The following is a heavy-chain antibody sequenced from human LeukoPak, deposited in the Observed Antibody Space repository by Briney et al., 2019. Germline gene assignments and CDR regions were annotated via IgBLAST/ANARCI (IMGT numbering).Heavy chain of an antibody. CDR1: GGSITSYY. D-gene: IGHD1-14*01. J-gene: IGHJ4*02. V-gene: IGHV4-59*01. CDR2: VSDGGRT. Sequence: SETLSLTCSVSGGSITSYYWSWIRQPPGKGLEWIGHVSDGGRTNYSSSLRSRVSISVDTSKNQFSLKLNSVTAADTAVYFCARASTTSDDWGQGTLVTVSS. CDR3: ARASTTSDD.